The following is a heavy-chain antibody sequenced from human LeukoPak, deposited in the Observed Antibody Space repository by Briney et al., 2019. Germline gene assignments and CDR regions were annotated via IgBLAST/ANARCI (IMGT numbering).Heavy chain of an antibody. D-gene: IGHD7-27*01. CDR3: ASWGYFDY. CDR1: GFTFSSYA. V-gene: IGHV3-30-3*01. Sequence: PGGSLRLSCAASGFTFSSYAMHWVRQAPGKGLEWVAVISYDGSNKYYADSVKGRFTISRDNSKDTLYLQMNSLRAEDTAVYYCASWGYFDYWGQGTLVTVSS. J-gene: IGHJ4*02. CDR2: ISYDGSNK.